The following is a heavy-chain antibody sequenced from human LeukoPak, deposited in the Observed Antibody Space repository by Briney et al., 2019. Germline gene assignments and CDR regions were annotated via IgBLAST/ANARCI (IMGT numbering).Heavy chain of an antibody. CDR3: AREGYSYGYLFD. V-gene: IGHV4-59*01. CDR2: IYYSGST. D-gene: IGHD5-18*01. CDR1: GGSISSYY. Sequence: SETLSLTCTVSGGSISSYYWSWVRQPPGKGLEWIGYIYYSGSTNYNPSLKSRVTISVDTSKNQFSLKLSSVTAADTAVYYCAREGYSYGYLFDWGQGTLVTVSS. J-gene: IGHJ4*02.